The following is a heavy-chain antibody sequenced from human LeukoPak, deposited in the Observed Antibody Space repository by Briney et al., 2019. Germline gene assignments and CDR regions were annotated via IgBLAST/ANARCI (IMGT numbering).Heavy chain of an antibody. CDR2: IWNDGSDK. D-gene: IGHD1-26*01. J-gene: IGHJ4*02. CDR1: GFTFSSYG. Sequence: PGGSLRLSCAASGFTFSSYGMHWARQAPGKGLEWVAVIWNDGSDKYYADSVKGRFTISRDNSKNTLYLQMNSLRAEDTAVYYCAKPTRGSGSFLIYFWGQGTLVTVSS. CDR3: AKPTRGSGSFLIYF. V-gene: IGHV3-33*06.